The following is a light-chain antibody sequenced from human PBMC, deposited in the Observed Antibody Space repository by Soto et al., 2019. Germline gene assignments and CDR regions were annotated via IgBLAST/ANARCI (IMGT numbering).Light chain of an antibody. V-gene: IGKV3-20*01. Sequence: ENVLTQSPGTLSLSQGERATLSCRASQSVSSSYLAWYQQKPGQAPRLLIYGASSRATGIPDRFSGSGSGTDFTLTISRLEPEDFAVYYCQQYNNWPRTFGQGTKVDI. J-gene: IGKJ1*01. CDR3: QQYNNWPRT. CDR2: GAS. CDR1: QSVSSSY.